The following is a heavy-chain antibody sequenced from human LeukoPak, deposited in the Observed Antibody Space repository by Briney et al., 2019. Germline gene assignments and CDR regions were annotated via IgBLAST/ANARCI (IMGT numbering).Heavy chain of an antibody. V-gene: IGHV4-59*01. J-gene: IGHJ4*02. CDR1: GASISSYY. CDR2: IFHSGST. D-gene: IGHD5-24*01. Sequence: PSETLSLTCTVSGASISSYYWSWIRQPPGKGLEWIGYIFHSGSTSYNPSLKSRVTISVDTSKNQFSLKLSSVTAADTAVYYCARESERWPFDYWDQGTMVAVSS. CDR3: ARESERWPFDY.